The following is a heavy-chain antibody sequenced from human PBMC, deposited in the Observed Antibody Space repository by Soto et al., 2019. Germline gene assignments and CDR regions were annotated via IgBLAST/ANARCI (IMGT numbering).Heavy chain of an antibody. J-gene: IGHJ4*01. V-gene: IGHV4-30-4*08. D-gene: IGHD5-12*01. CDR3: ARILINDYRLDY. CDR1: GGAINNRDYY. CDR2: IFYSGST. Sequence: SETLSLSFSVSGGAINNRDYYWSCIRQHPGKGLEWIGNIFYSGSTDYNPSLKGRLTISMDTSKNDFSLKPTSWTAADTAVHLCARILINDYRLDYWGQGALVTVPS.